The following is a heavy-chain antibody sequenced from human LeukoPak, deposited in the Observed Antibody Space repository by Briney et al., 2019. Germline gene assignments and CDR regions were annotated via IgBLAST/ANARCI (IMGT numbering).Heavy chain of an antibody. D-gene: IGHD2-2*02. Sequence: SETLSLTCTVSGDSINDHYWSWIRQPPGEGLEWIAYIYSSVSTNYNPSLKSRVTISIDTSKNQFSLKLSSVTAADTAVYYCARHTPGLYYMDVWGKGTTVTVSS. CDR2: IYSSVST. J-gene: IGHJ6*03. CDR3: ARHTPGLYYMDV. V-gene: IGHV4-4*09. CDR1: GDSINDHY.